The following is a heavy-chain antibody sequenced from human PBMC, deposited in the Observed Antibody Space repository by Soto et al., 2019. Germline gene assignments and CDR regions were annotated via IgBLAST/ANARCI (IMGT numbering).Heavy chain of an antibody. D-gene: IGHD6-19*01. J-gene: IGHJ3*02. CDR2: ITSGGGSG. CDR3: VKEGRGWNYRGSIGI. CDR1: TITFASKY. Sequence: EGDLGLAGFASTITFASKYMDLVRQATREGLEWVALITSGGGSGNYADSVEGRFTISRDNSKNTLYLQRKSLRAEDTAIYRCVKEGRGWNYRGSIGIWGRG. V-gene: IGHV3-23*01.